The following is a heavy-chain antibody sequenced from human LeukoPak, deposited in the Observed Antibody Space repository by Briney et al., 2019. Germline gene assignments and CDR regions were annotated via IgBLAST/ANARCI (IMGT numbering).Heavy chain of an antibody. CDR3: ARDRMRFYYYDSSSYYPDAFDI. Sequence: SETLSLTCTVSGGSISSGGYYWSWIRQHPGKGLEWIGYIYYSGSTYYNPSLKSRVTISVDTSKNQFSLKLSSVTAADTAVYYCARDRMRFYYYDSSSYYPDAFDIWGQGTMVTVSS. CDR2: IYYSGST. V-gene: IGHV4-31*03. CDR1: GGSISSGGYY. D-gene: IGHD3-22*01. J-gene: IGHJ3*02.